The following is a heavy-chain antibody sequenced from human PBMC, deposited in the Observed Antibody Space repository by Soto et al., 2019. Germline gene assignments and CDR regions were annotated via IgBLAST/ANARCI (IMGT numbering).Heavy chain of an antibody. Sequence: QVQLVESGGGVVQPGRSLRLSCAASGFTFSSYAMHWVRQAPGKGLEWVAIISYDGSSRYYADSVKGRFTISRDNSKNTLYIQLTSLRAEDKAVYYCANTPDYGDFAEYWGQGTLVTVS. J-gene: IGHJ4*02. CDR3: ANTPDYGDFAEY. CDR1: GFTFSSYA. CDR2: ISYDGSSR. D-gene: IGHD4-17*01. V-gene: IGHV3-30-3*01.